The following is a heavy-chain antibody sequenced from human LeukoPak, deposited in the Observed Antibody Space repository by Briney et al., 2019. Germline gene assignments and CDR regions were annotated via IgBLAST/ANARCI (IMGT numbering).Heavy chain of an antibody. CDR3: ASPLYSGSPLNFDY. J-gene: IGHJ4*02. CDR1: GDSISSSTYY. D-gene: IGHD6-13*01. V-gene: IGHV4-39*07. Sequence: PSETLSLTCTVSGDSISSSTYYWGWVRQPPGKGLEWIGSIYYTGTTFYNPSLKSRVTISVDTSTNQFSLRLNSVTAADTAVYYCASPLYSGSPLNFDYWAREPWSPSPQ. CDR2: IYYTGTT.